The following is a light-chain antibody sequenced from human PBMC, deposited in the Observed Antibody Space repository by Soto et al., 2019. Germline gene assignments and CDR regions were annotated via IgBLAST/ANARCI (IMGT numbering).Light chain of an antibody. V-gene: IGKV1-39*01. Sequence: DILLTQYPSTLSASEGDRITITCRSSQSISSYLHWYQHHPGKAPKLLISTESLFESGVPSRFRGSGNGTHFTLTISSLRPEDYATYYCQQGYSTPLTFGQGSRVDIK. CDR2: TES. CDR3: QQGYSTPLT. J-gene: IGKJ1*01. CDR1: QSISSY.